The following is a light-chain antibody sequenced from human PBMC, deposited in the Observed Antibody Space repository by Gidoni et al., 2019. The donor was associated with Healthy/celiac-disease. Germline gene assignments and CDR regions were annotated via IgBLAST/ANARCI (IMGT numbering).Light chain of an antibody. CDR1: QSVSIN. J-gene: IGKJ1*01. Sequence: EIVMTQSPATLSVSPGERATLSCRASQSVSINFAWYQQKPGQAPRLLIYGASTRATGIPARFSGSGSGTEFTLTISSLQSEDFAVYYCQQYNNWPSWTFGQGTKVEIK. V-gene: IGKV3-15*01. CDR3: QQYNNWPSWT. CDR2: GAS.